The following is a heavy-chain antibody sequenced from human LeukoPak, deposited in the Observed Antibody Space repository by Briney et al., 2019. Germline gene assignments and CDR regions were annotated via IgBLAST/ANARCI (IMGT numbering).Heavy chain of an antibody. Sequence: PGGSLRLSCAASGFTFSSYWISWVRQAPGKGLEWVANIKQDGSEKYYVDPVKGRFTISRDNAKNSLYLQMNSLRAEDTAVYYCARDGEYSTLGAFDIWGQGTMVTVSS. CDR2: IKQDGSEK. CDR1: GFTFSSYW. J-gene: IGHJ3*02. D-gene: IGHD6-13*01. CDR3: ARDGEYSTLGAFDI. V-gene: IGHV3-7*01.